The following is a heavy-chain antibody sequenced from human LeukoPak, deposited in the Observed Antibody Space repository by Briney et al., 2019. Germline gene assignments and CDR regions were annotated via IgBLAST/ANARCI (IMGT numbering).Heavy chain of an antibody. V-gene: IGHV1-18*04. CDR1: GYTFTGYY. CDR3: ARVNEARAGYSSSWHPMYYFDY. CDR2: ISAYNGNT. D-gene: IGHD6-13*01. J-gene: IGHJ4*02. Sequence: ASVKVSCKASGYTFTGYYMHWVRQAPGQGLEWMGWISAYNGNTNYAQKLQGRVTMTTDTSTSTAYMELRSLRSDDTAVYYCARVNEARAGYSSSWHPMYYFDYWGQGTLVTVSS.